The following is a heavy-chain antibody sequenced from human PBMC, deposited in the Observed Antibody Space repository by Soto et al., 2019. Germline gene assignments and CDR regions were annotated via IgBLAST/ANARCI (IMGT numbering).Heavy chain of an antibody. CDR1: GFTLISYA. J-gene: IGHJ4*02. V-gene: IGHV3-30-3*01. D-gene: IGHD5-12*01. CDR2: ISYDGSGK. CDR3: ARDREAYSGYDYPDY. Sequence: PGGSLRLSCTASGFTLISYAMHWARQAPGKGLEWVALISYDGSGKYYTDSVRGRFTISRDNSKNTLYLQMNSLRAEDTAVYYCARDREAYSGYDYPDYWGQGTLVTVSS.